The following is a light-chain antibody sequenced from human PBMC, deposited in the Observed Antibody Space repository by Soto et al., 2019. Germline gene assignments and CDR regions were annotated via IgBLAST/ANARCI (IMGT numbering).Light chain of an antibody. Sequence: QSVLTQPASKSGSPGQSITISCPGTSSDVGGYNYVSWYQQEPCKAPKLMICDVSNRPSGVSNRFYGSRSGNTASLTISGLQAEDEADYYCSSYTRGTTFVFGTGTKVTVL. J-gene: IGLJ1*01. CDR3: SSYTRGTTFV. CDR1: SSDVGGYNY. V-gene: IGLV2-14*01. CDR2: DVS.